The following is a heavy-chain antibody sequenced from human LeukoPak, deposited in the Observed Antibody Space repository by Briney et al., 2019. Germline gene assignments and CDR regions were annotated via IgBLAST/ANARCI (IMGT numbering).Heavy chain of an antibody. V-gene: IGHV4-61*02. CDR1: GNSISSGDNY. CDR3: ARDRRGYYFDY. J-gene: IGHJ4*02. D-gene: IGHD3-10*01. Sequence: SETLSLTCTVSGNSISSGDNYWSWIRQPAGKGLEWIGRIYTSGSTNYNPSLKSRVTISVDTSKNQFSLKLNSVTAADTAVYYCARDRRGYYFDYWGQGTLATVSS. CDR2: IYTSGST.